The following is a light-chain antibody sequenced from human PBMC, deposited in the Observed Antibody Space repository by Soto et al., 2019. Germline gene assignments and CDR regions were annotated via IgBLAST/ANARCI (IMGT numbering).Light chain of an antibody. J-gene: IGLJ3*02. V-gene: IGLV2-14*01. CDR3: DSYTTSGTWV. CDR2: DVS. Sequence: QSALTQPASVSGSPGQSITISCTGTSSDIVGYNYVSWYQQHPGKAPKLMIYDVSIRPSGVSNRFSGSKSGNTASLTISGLQAEDEADYYCDSYTTSGTWVFGGGTKLTVL. CDR1: SSDIVGYNY.